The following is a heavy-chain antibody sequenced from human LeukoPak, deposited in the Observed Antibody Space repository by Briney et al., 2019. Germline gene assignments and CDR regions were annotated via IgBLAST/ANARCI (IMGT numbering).Heavy chain of an antibody. CDR3: ARGDCSGGSCYLSLTTIDY. D-gene: IGHD2-15*01. CDR2: ISSSGSTI. J-gene: IGHJ4*02. V-gene: IGHV3-11*04. Sequence: GGSLRLSCAASGFTFSDYYMSWIRQAPGKGLEWVSYISSSGSTINYADSVKGRFTISRDNAKNSLYLQMNSLRAEDTAVYYCARGDCSGGSCYLSLTTIDYWGQGTLVTVSS. CDR1: GFTFSDYY.